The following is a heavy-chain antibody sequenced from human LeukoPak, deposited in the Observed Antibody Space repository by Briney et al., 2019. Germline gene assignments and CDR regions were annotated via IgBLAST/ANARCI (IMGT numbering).Heavy chain of an antibody. Sequence: GGSLRLSCAASGFTVSSNYMTWVRQAPGKGLEWVSVIYSGGSTYYADSVKGRFTISRDNSKNTLYLQMNSLRAEDTAVYYCARIVAGGAFDIWGQGAMVTVSS. V-gene: IGHV3-66*01. CDR3: ARIVAGGAFDI. CDR1: GFTVSSNY. CDR2: IYSGGST. J-gene: IGHJ3*02. D-gene: IGHD1-26*01.